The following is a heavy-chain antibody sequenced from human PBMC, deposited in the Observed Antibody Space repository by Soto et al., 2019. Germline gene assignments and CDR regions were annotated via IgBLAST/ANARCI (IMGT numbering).Heavy chain of an antibody. J-gene: IGHJ3*02. CDR1: GFTFTSSA. V-gene: IGHV1-58*02. CDR2: IVVGSGNT. CDR3: AAGSGLGYCSSTSCYGIAFDI. Sequence: QMQLVQSGPEVKKPGTSVKVSCKASGFTFTSSAMQWVRQARGQRLEWIGWIVVGSGNTNYAQKFQERVTITRDMSTSTAYMELSSLRSEDTAVYYCAAGSGLGYCSSTSCYGIAFDIWGQGTMVTVSS. D-gene: IGHD2-2*01.